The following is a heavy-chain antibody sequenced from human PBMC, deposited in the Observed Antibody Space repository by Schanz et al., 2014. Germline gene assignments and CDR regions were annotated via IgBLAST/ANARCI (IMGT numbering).Heavy chain of an antibody. CDR3: ARGREVVAKIFDV. J-gene: IGHJ3*01. V-gene: IGHV3-23*01. CDR1: GFTFSGYA. CDR2: IVGGGGRT. Sequence: EVQLLESGGGLVQPGGSLRISCAASGFTFSGYAMSWVRQAPGKGLEWVSSIVGGGGRTYYADSVKGRFTISRDNSKNRLYVQKKSLRAEDTGVYYCARGREVVAKIFDVWGQGTMVTVSS. D-gene: IGHD3-22*01.